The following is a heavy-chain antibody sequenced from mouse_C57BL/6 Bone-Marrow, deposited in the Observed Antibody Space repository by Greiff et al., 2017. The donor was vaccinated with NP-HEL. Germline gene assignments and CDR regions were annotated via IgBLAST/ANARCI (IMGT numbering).Heavy chain of an antibody. D-gene: IGHD2-4*01. CDR3: ARGGYYDYDVAYWYFDV. Sequence: VKLQESGPELVKPGASVKISCKASGYAFSSSWLNWVKQRPGKGLEGIGRIYPGDGDTNYNGKFKGKATLPADKSSSTAYMQLSSLTSEDSAVYFCARGGYYDYDVAYWYFDVWGTGTTVTVSS. J-gene: IGHJ1*03. CDR2: IYPGDGDT. V-gene: IGHV1-82*01. CDR1: GYAFSSSW.